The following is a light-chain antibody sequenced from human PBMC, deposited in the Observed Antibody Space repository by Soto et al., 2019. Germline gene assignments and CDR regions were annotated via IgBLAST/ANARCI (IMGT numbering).Light chain of an antibody. Sequence: QSVLTQPPSVSAAPGQKVTISCSGSKSNIGNNYVSWYQHHPGTAPKLLIYDNSKRPTGIPDRFSGSKSGTSATLGITGLQTGDEADYYCGAWDDSLSAVFGGGTKLTVL. CDR1: KSNIGNNY. V-gene: IGLV1-51*01. CDR3: GAWDDSLSAV. J-gene: IGLJ2*01. CDR2: DNS.